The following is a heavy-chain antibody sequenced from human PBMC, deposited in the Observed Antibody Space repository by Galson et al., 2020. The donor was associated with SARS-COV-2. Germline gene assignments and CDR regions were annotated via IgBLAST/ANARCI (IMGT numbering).Heavy chain of an antibody. Sequence: GESLKISCQGSGYSFSTYWIGWVRQMPGKGLEWMGIVYPRDSDTRYSPSFQGQVTISADKSINTAYLQWSTLKASDTAIYYCARQSYSYDNRESRIDPYYFDYWGQGTLVTVSS. CDR2: VYPRDSDT. CDR1: GYSFSTYW. CDR3: ARQSYSYDNRESRIDPYYFDY. J-gene: IGHJ4*02. V-gene: IGHV5-51*01. D-gene: IGHD5-18*01.